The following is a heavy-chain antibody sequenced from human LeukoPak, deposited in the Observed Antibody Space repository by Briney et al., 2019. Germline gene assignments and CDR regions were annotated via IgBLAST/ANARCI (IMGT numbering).Heavy chain of an antibody. CDR2: INPSGGRT. Sequence: RASVRVSCKASGYTFTSYYMHWVRQAPGQGLEWMGIINPSGGRTSYAQKFQGRVTMTRDTSTSTVYMELSSLRSEDTAVYYCARGPQILYDAFDIWGQGTMVTVSS. D-gene: IGHD2-15*01. CDR3: ARGPQILYDAFDI. J-gene: IGHJ3*02. V-gene: IGHV1-46*01. CDR1: GYTFTSYY.